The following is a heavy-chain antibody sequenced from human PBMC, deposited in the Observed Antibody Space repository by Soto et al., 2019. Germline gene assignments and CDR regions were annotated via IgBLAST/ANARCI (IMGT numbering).Heavy chain of an antibody. J-gene: IGHJ4*02. CDR2: INPNSGGT. D-gene: IGHD1-1*01. CDR3: ARGRTGTTSYFDY. Sequence: QVQLVQSGAEVKKPGASVKVSCKASGYTFTGYYLHWVRQAPGQGLEWMGWINPNSGGTNYAQKFQGRVTMNRDTSMSTAYMELSRLRSDDTAVYYCARGRTGTTSYFDYWGQGNLVTVSS. CDR1: GYTFTGYY. V-gene: IGHV1-2*02.